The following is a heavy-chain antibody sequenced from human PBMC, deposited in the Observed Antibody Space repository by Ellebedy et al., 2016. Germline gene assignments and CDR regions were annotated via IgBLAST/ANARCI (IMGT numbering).Heavy chain of an antibody. D-gene: IGHD2-2*01. CDR2: IYPDDSDT. CDR1: GYSFTTYW. Sequence: GGSLRLXXKASGYSFTTYWIGWVRQMPGKGLEWMGIIYPDDSDTRYSPSFQGQVTISADKSISTAYLQWSSLKASDTAMYYCARHEGYCSSTSCYSVGGMDVWGQGTTVTVSS. V-gene: IGHV5-51*01. J-gene: IGHJ6*02. CDR3: ARHEGYCSSTSCYSVGGMDV.